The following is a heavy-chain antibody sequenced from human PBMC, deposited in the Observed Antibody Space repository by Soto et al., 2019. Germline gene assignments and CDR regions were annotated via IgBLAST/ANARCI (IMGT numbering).Heavy chain of an antibody. CDR2: IIPIFGTA. J-gene: IGHJ6*02. V-gene: IGHV1-69*12. CDR3: ARDLKTQIPLWLKHYYYYGMDV. CDR1: GGTFSSYA. D-gene: IGHD5-18*01. Sequence: QVQLVQSGAEVKKPGSSVKVSCKASGGTFSSYAISWVRQAPGQGLEWMGGIIPIFGTANYAQKFQGRVTITADESTSTAYMELSSLRSEDTAVYYCARDLKTQIPLWLKHYYYYGMDVWGQGTTVTVSS.